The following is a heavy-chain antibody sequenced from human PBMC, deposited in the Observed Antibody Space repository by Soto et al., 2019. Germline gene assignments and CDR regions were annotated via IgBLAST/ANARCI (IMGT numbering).Heavy chain of an antibody. CDR3: ARDRVGYYYGAFDI. V-gene: IGHV4-59*01. CDR2: IYYSGST. D-gene: IGHD3-10*01. J-gene: IGHJ3*02. CDR1: GGSISSYY. Sequence: ETLSLTCTVSGGSISSYYWSWIRQPPGKGLEWIGYIYYSGSTNYNPSLKSRVTISVDTSKNQFSLKLSSVTAADTAVYYCARDRVGYYYGAFDIWGQGTMVTVSS.